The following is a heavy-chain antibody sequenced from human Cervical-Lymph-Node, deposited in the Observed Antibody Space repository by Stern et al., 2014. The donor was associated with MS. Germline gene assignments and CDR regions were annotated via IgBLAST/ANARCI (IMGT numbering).Heavy chain of an antibody. V-gene: IGHV1-2*04. CDR1: GYTFTGYY. CDR2: INPSSGGT. J-gene: IGHJ3*02. CDR3: ASQRVLDAFDI. Sequence: QLVQSGAEVKKPGASVKVSCKASGYTFTGYYMHWVRQAPGQGLERMGWINPSSGGTNYAQKFQGWVTMTRDTSISTAYMELSRLRSDDTAVYYCASQRVLDAFDIWGQGTMVTVSS.